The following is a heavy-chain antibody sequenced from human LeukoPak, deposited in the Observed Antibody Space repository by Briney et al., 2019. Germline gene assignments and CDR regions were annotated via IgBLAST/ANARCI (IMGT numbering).Heavy chain of an antibody. D-gene: IGHD5-24*01. CDR3: AKGLKWLQFYYFDY. V-gene: IGHV3-23*01. CDR1: GFTFSSYG. CDR2: ISGTGGST. Sequence: PGGTLRLSCAASGFTFSSYGMSWVRQAPGKGLEWVSAISGTGGSTYYADSVKGRFTISRDNSKNTLYLQMNSLRAEDTAVYYCAKGLKWLQFYYFDYWGQGTLVTVSS. J-gene: IGHJ4*02.